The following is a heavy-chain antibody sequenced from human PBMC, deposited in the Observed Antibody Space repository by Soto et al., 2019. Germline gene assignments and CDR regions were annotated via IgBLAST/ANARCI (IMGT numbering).Heavy chain of an antibody. CDR1: GGSISSYY. Sequence: SETLSLTCTVSGGSISSYYWSWIRQPAGKGLEWIGRIYTSGSTNYNPSLKSRVTMSVDTSKNQFSLKLSSVTAADTAVYYCARDTRYQLYYYGMDVWGHGTTVTVSS. CDR2: IYTSGST. D-gene: IGHD2-2*01. J-gene: IGHJ6*02. CDR3: ARDTRYQLYYYGMDV. V-gene: IGHV4-4*07.